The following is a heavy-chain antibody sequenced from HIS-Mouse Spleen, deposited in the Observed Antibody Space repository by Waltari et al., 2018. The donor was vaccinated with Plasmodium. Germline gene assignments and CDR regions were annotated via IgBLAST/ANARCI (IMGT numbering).Heavy chain of an antibody. Sequence: EVQLVESGGGLIQPGGSLRLSCAASGFTVSSNYMSWVRQAPGKGREWVSVIYSGGSTYYADSVKGRFTISRDNSKNTLYLQMNSLRAEDTAVYYCARVSPYSSGWYDYWGQGTLVTVSS. V-gene: IGHV3-53*01. CDR1: GFTVSSNY. CDR3: ARVSPYSSGWYDY. CDR2: IYSGGST. D-gene: IGHD6-19*01. J-gene: IGHJ4*02.